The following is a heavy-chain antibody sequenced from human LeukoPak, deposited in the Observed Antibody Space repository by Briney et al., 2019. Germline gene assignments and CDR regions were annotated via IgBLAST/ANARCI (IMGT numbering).Heavy chain of an antibody. CDR2: IDGDGTSP. J-gene: IGHJ4*02. CDR3: TRVYHTAITNDY. D-gene: IGHD1-1*01. V-gene: IGHV3-74*01. CDR1: GFTFSTYW. Sequence: GGSLRLSCAASGFTFSTYWVHWVRQAPGKGLVWVSRIDGDGTSPSYADSVKGRFTISRDNAKNTLYLQMNSLRAEDTAVYYCTRVYHTAITNDYWGQGTLVTVSS.